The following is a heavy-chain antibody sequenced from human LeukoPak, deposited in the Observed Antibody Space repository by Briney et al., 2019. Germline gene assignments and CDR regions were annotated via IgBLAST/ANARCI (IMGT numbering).Heavy chain of an antibody. J-gene: IGHJ6*03. D-gene: IGHD3-16*01. Sequence: SETLSLTCAVYGGSFSGYYWSWIRQPPGKGLEWLGEINHSGSTNYNPSLKSRVTISVDTSKNQFSLKLSSVTAADTAVYYCARGWVERGYYYYYMDVWGKGTTVTVSS. CDR3: ARGWVERGYYYYYMDV. CDR1: GGSFSGYY. V-gene: IGHV4-34*01. CDR2: INHSGST.